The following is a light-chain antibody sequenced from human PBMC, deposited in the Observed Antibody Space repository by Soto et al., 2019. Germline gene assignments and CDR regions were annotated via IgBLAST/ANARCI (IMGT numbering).Light chain of an antibody. CDR3: HQRQSWPRT. J-gene: IGKJ1*01. CDR2: GAS. V-gene: IGKV3D-15*01. CDR1: QSVNNN. Sequence: EIVMTQSPATLSVSPGERATLSCRASQSVNNNLAWYQQKLGQAPRVLIYGASNRATGIPARFSGSGSGTDFTLTISSLAPEDFAIYYCHQRQSWPRTFGQGTKVDIK.